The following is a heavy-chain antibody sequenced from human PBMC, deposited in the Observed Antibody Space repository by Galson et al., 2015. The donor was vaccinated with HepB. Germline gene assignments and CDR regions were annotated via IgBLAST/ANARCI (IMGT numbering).Heavy chain of an antibody. CDR2: IYYSGST. D-gene: IGHD2-15*01. Sequence: ETLSLTCTVSGGSISSSSYYWGWIRQPPGKGLEWIGSIYYSGSTYYNPSLKSRVTISVDTSKNQFSLKLSSVTAADTAVYYCARAEVIAPSFLSSSYGMDVWGQGTTVTASS. CDR1: GGSISSSSYY. J-gene: IGHJ6*02. CDR3: ARAEVIAPSFLSSSYGMDV. V-gene: IGHV4-39*01.